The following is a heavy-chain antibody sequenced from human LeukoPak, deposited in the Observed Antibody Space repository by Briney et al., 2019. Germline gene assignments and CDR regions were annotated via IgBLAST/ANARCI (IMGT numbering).Heavy chain of an antibody. J-gene: IGHJ4*02. V-gene: IGHV4-59*12. CDR1: GGSISSYY. CDR3: ARDATDWLGFDY. D-gene: IGHD3-9*01. CDR2: IYYSGST. Sequence: SETLSLTCTVSGGSISSYYWSWIRQPPGKGLEWIGYIYYSGSTYYNPSLKSRVTISVGTSKNQFSLKLSSVTAADTAVYYCARDATDWLGFDYWGQGTLVTVSS.